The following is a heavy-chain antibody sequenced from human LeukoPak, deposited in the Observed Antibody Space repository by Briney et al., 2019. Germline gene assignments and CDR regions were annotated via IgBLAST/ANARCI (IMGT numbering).Heavy chain of an antibody. J-gene: IGHJ6*03. Sequence: PSETLSLTCTVSGGSSTHYYYSWVRQPAGKGLEWIGRISTSGSTNYNPSLRSRVTISVDKSKNLFPLKLSSVTAADTAVYYCARGSSRDYYYMDVWGKGTTVTVSS. V-gene: IGHV4-4*07. CDR1: GGSSTHYY. CDR3: ARGSSRDYYYMDV. CDR2: ISTSGST.